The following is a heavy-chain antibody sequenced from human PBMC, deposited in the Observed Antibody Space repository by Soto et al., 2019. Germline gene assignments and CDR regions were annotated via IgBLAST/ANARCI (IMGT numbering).Heavy chain of an antibody. J-gene: IGHJ4*02. CDR2: IKSDGSST. Sequence: EVQLVESGGGLVQPGGSLRLSCAASGFTFSSHWMHWVRQVPGKGLVWVSRIKSDGSSTAYADSVKGRFTISRDNAKNTLYLQMKSLRVEDTAIYYCARDRPEILNPTDHPRFDYWGQGTLVTVSS. V-gene: IGHV3-74*01. CDR3: ARDRPEILNPTDHPRFDY. CDR1: GFTFSSHW. D-gene: IGHD6-6*01.